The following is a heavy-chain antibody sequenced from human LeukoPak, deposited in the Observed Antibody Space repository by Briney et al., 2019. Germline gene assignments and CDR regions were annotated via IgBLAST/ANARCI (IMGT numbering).Heavy chain of an antibody. CDR1: GGSFSGYY. J-gene: IGHJ6*03. CDR2: INHSGST. Sequence: SETLSLTCAVYGGSFSGYYWSWIRQAPGKGLEGIGEINHSGSTNYNPSLRSLITISVDTSKSQFSLKLSSVTAADTAVYYCARETCITIFGVVIQTPSCYYYYMDVWGKGTTVTVSS. CDR3: ARETCITIFGVVIQTPSCYYYYMDV. V-gene: IGHV4-34*01. D-gene: IGHD3-3*01.